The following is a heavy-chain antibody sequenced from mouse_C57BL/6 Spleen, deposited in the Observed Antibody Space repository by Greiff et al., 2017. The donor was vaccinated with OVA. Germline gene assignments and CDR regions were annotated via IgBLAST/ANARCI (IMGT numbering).Heavy chain of an antibody. J-gene: IGHJ4*01. Sequence: EVQGVESGGGLVKPGGSLKLSCAASGFTFSSYAMSWVRQTPEKRLEWVATISDGGSYTYYPDNVKGRFTISRDNAKNNLYLQMSHLKSEDTAMYYCARGITTVVAPYYAMDYWGQGTSVTVSS. CDR2: ISDGGSYT. CDR1: GFTFSSYA. D-gene: IGHD1-1*01. CDR3: ARGITTVVAPYYAMDY. V-gene: IGHV5-4*01.